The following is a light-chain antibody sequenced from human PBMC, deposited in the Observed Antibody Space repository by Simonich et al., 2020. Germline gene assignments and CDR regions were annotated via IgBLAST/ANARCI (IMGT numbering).Light chain of an antibody. Sequence: QSALTQPASVSMSPGQLITISCTGTNSDVGGYNYVSWYQQHPGKAPTLMIDDVSKRPSGVSNRFSGSKAGNTASLTISGLQAEDEADYYCSSYTSSSTVVFGGGTKLTVL. V-gene: IGLV2-14*01. J-gene: IGLJ2*01. CDR3: SSYTSSSTVV. CDR2: DVS. CDR1: NSDVGGYNY.